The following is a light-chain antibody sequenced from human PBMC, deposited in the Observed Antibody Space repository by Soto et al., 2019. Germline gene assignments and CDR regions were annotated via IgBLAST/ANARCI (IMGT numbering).Light chain of an antibody. V-gene: IGKV1-33*01. Sequence: DIQMTQSPSSLSASVGDRVTITCQASQDISNYLNWYQQKPGKAPKLLIYDASNLETGVPSRFSGSGSGTDFTFTISSLQPEDIATYYCHQYDNLPWTFGQGTKVEIK. CDR1: QDISNY. J-gene: IGKJ1*01. CDR2: DAS. CDR3: HQYDNLPWT.